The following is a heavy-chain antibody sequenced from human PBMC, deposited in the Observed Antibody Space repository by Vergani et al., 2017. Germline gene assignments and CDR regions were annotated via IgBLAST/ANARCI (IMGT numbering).Heavy chain of an antibody. Sequence: QVQLQESGPGLVKPSQTLSLTCTVSGGSISSGSYYWSWIRQPAGKGLEWIGRIYTSGSTNYNPSLKSRVTMSVDTSKNQFSLKLSSVTAADTAVYYCARCCSSTSCYPTTWGPPETNWFDPWGQGTLVTVSS. CDR2: IYTSGST. CDR3: ARCCSSTSCYPTTWGPPETNWFDP. CDR1: GGSISSGSYY. D-gene: IGHD2-2*01. V-gene: IGHV4-61*02. J-gene: IGHJ5*02.